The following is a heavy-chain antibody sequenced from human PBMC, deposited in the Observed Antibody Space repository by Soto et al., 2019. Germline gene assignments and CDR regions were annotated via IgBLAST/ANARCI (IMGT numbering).Heavy chain of an antibody. V-gene: IGHV1-69*13. CDR2: IIPIFGTA. CDR1: GGTFSSYA. D-gene: IGHD2-2*01. Sequence: GASVKVSCKASGGTFSSYAISWVRQAPGQGLEWMGGIIPIFGTANYAQKFQGRVTITADESTSTAYMELSSLRSEDTAVYYCASDRSTSCLRCAFDIWGQGTMVTVSS. J-gene: IGHJ3*02. CDR3: ASDRSTSCLRCAFDI.